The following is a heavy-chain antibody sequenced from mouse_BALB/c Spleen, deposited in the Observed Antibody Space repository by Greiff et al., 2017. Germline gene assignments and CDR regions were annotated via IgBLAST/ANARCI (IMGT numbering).Heavy chain of an antibody. Sequence: VQLQESGAELVRPGSSVKISCKASGYAFSSYWMNWVKQRPGQGLEWIGQIYPGDGDTNYNGKFKGKATLTADKSSSTAYMQLSSLTSEDSAVYFCARRLRLDYWGQGTTLTVSS. V-gene: IGHV1-80*01. J-gene: IGHJ2*01. CDR2: IYPGDGDT. CDR3: ARRLRLDY. CDR1: GYAFSSYW. D-gene: IGHD1-2*01.